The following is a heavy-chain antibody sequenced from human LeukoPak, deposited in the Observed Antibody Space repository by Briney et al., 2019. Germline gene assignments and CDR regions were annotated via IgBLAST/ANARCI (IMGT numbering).Heavy chain of an antibody. CDR2: IYYSGST. CDR3: ARHRGSGDPYFDY. J-gene: IGHJ4*02. D-gene: IGHD2-21*01. Sequence: SETLSLTCTVSGGSINNYYWSWIRQPPGKGLEWIGYIYYSGSTNYNPSPKSRVTISVDTSKNQFSLKMSSLTAADTAVYYCARHRGSGDPYFDYWGQGTLVTVSS. CDR1: GGSINNYY. V-gene: IGHV4-59*01.